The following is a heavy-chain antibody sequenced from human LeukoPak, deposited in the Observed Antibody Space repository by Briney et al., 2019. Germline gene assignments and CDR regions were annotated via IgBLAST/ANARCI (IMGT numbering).Heavy chain of an antibody. CDR1: GFTFSDYY. V-gene: IGHV3-11*03. D-gene: IGHD5-12*01. Sequence: GGSLRLSCAASGFTFSDYYMSWIRQAPGKGLEWVSYISSSSSYTNYADSVKGRFTISRDNAKNSLYLQMNSLRAEDTAVYYCARSKWLRGGLFDYWGQGTLVTVSS. J-gene: IGHJ4*02. CDR3: ARSKWLRGGLFDY. CDR2: ISSSSSYT.